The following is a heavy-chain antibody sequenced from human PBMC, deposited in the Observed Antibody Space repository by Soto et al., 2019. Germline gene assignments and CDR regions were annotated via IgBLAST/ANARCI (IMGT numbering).Heavy chain of an antibody. V-gene: IGHV3-23*01. CDR1: GFTFSSYA. J-gene: IGHJ5*02. D-gene: IGHD6-6*01. Sequence: GGSLRLSCAASGFTFSSYAMSWVRQAPGKGLEWVSAISGSGGSTYYADSVKGRFTISRDNSKNTLYLQMNSLRAEDTAVYYCAKDREYSSSSRRLSNWFDPWGQGTLVTVSS. CDR3: AKDREYSSSSRRLSNWFDP. CDR2: ISGSGGST.